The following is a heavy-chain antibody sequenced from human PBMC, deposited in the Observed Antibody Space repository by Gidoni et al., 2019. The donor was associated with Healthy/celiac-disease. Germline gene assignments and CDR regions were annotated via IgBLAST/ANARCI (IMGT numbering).Heavy chain of an antibody. CDR2: ISGSGGST. Sequence: EVQLLESGGGLVQPGGSLRRSCAASGFPFSSYAMSWVRQAPGKGLEWVSAISGSGGSTYYEDAVKGRFTISRDNSKNTLYLQMNSLRAEDTAVYYCAKDPEYYYGSGSYSDYWGQGTLVTVSS. CDR1: GFPFSSYA. J-gene: IGHJ4*02. CDR3: AKDPEYYYGSGSYSDY. D-gene: IGHD3-10*01. V-gene: IGHV3-23*01.